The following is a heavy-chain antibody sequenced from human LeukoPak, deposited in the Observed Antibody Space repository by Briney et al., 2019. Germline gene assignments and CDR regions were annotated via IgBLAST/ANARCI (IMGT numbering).Heavy chain of an antibody. D-gene: IGHD6-19*01. Sequence: ETLSLTCAVSGGSISSSNWWSWVRQPPGKGLEWVSAISGSGGSTYYADSVKGRFTISRDNSKNTLYLQMNSLRAEDTAVYYCAKASVAGTDRYFQHWGQGTLVTVSS. J-gene: IGHJ1*01. CDR2: ISGSGGST. CDR3: AKASVAGTDRYFQH. CDR1: GGSISSSN. V-gene: IGHV3-23*01.